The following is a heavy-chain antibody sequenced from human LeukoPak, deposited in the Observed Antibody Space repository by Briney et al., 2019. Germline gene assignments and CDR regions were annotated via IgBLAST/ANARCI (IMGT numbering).Heavy chain of an antibody. J-gene: IGHJ6*03. V-gene: IGHV3-48*01. CDR3: ARVPVTTVVTPLKPSYYYYYMDV. D-gene: IGHD4-23*01. CDR2: ISSSSSTI. CDR1: GFTFSSYS. Sequence: GGSLRLSCAASGFTFSSYSMNWVRRAPGKGLEWVSYISSSSSTIYYADSVKGRFTISRDNAKNSLYLQMNSLRAEDTAVYYCARVPVTTVVTPLKPSYYYYYMDVWGKGTTVTVSS.